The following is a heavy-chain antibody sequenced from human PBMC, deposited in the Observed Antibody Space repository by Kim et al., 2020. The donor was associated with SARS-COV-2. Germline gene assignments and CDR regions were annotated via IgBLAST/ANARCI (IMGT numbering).Heavy chain of an antibody. J-gene: IGHJ6*02. CDR2: IYYSGST. D-gene: IGHD6-19*01. CDR3: ARDLAVAGWAGHGNYYYYGMDV. Sequence: SETLSLTCTVSGGSISSYYWSWIRQPPGKGLEWIGYIYYSGSTNYNPSFKSRVTISVDTSKNQFSLKLSSVTAADTAVYYCARDLAVAGWAGHGNYYYYGMDVWGQGTTVTVSS. CDR1: GGSISSYY. V-gene: IGHV4-59*13.